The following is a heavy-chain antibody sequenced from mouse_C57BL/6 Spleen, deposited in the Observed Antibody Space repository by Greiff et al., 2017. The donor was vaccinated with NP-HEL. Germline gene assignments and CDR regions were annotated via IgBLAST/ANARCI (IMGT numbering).Heavy chain of an antibody. J-gene: IGHJ4*01. V-gene: IGHV5-9*01. CDR3: ARHDYYYGSSYPNYAMDY. D-gene: IGHD1-1*01. CDR2: ISGGGGNT. CDR1: GFTFSSYT. Sequence: EVQVVESGGGLVKPGGSLKLSCAASGFTFSSYTMSWVRQTPEKRLEWVATISGGGGNTYYPDSVKGRFTISRDNAKNTLYLQMSSLRSEDTALYYCARHDYYYGSSYPNYAMDYWGQGTSVTVSS.